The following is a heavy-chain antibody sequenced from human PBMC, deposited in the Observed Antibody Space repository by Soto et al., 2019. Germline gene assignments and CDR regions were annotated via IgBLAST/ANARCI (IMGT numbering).Heavy chain of an antibody. CDR3: AKDPSGRITDTNWFDP. V-gene: IGHV3-30*18. Sequence: QVQLVESGGGVVQPGRSLRLSCAASGFTFSSYGMHWVRQARGKGLEWVAVISYDGSNKYYADSVKGRFTISRDNSKNTLYVQMNSLRAEDTAVYYCAKDPSGRITDTNWFDPWGQGTLVTVSS. J-gene: IGHJ5*02. CDR1: GFTFSSYG. D-gene: IGHD1-26*01. CDR2: ISYDGSNK.